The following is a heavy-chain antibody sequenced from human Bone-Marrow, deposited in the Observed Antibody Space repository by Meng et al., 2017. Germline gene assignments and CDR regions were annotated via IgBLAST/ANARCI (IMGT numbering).Heavy chain of an antibody. V-gene: IGHV1-69*01. CDR1: GGTFSSYA. CDR2: IIPIFGTA. CDR3: ARIPFRRIQGSFWFDP. J-gene: IGHJ5*02. Sequence: QVRLVQSGAEGKKPGSSVKVSCKASGGTFSSYAISWVRQAPGQGLEWMGGIIPIFGTANYAQKFQGRVTITADESTSTAYMELSSLRSEDTAVYYCARIPFRRIQGSFWFDPWGQGTLVTVSS. D-gene: IGHD5-18*01.